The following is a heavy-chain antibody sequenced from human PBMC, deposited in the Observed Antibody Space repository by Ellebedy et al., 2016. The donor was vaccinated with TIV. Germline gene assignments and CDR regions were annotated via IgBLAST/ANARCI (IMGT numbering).Heavy chain of an antibody. CDR3: ARNRFCSSGDCYALGY. CDR1: GFTFNKYW. J-gene: IGHJ4*02. CDR2: LNSDVSNA. D-gene: IGHD2-15*01. Sequence: PGGSLRLSCAASGFTFNKYWMHWVRQTPGKGLVWVSRLNSDVSNAIYADSVKGRFTISRDNANNMLFLQMNSLRAEDTALYYCARNRFCSSGDCYALGYWGQGTLVTVSS. V-gene: IGHV3-74*01.